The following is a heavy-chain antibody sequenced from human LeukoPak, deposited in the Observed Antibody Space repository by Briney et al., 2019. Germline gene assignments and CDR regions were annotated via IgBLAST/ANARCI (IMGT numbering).Heavy chain of an antibody. V-gene: IGHV1-46*01. Sequence: RASVKVSCKASGYTFTSYYMHWVRQAPGQGLEWMGIINPSGGSTSYAQKFQGRVTMTRDTSTSTVYMELSSLRSEDTAVYYCAADPDYYESSAYHYLNDAFDIWGQGTMVSVSS. CDR1: GYTFTSYY. J-gene: IGHJ3*02. CDR2: INPSGGST. CDR3: AADPDYYESSAYHYLNDAFDI. D-gene: IGHD3-22*01.